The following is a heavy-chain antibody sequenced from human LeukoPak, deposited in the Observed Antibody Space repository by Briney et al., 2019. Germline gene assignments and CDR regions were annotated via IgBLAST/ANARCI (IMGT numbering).Heavy chain of an antibody. D-gene: IGHD3-10*01. CDR1: GGSITSGSYC. CDR2: ISISGST. Sequence: SETLSLTRTVSGGSITSGSYCWRWARQPAGKGLEWGGRISISGSTNYNPSLKSRVTISVDTSKNQFSLKLSSVTAADTAVYYCAREGGSGSYFVGYWGQGTLVTVSS. V-gene: IGHV4-61*02. CDR3: AREGGSGSYFVGY. J-gene: IGHJ4*02.